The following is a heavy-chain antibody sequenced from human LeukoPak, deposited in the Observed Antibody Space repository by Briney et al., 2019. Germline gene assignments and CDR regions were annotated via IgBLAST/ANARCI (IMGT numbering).Heavy chain of an antibody. CDR1: GFAVSSKY. CDR3: ARVNAGHVFDI. CDR2: IYSDGST. J-gene: IGHJ3*02. V-gene: IGHV3-53*01. Sequence: GGSLRLSCAASGFAVSSKYMTWVRQAPGEGLEWVSVIYSDGSTFYADSVKGRFTISRDNAKNTVYLQMNSLRVEDTAVYYCARVNAGHVFDIWGQGTMVTVSS.